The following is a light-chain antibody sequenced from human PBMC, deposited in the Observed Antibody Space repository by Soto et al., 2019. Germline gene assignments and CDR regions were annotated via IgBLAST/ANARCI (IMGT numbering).Light chain of an antibody. Sequence: EVVLTQSPGTLSLSPGERASLSCRASQSVTTYLAWYQQKPGQAPRLLIYDASDRATGIPARFSGSGSGTEFTLTISSLEPEDFAVYYCQQRSNTFGQGTRLEIK. V-gene: IGKV3-11*01. CDR2: DAS. CDR3: QQRSNT. J-gene: IGKJ5*01. CDR1: QSVTTY.